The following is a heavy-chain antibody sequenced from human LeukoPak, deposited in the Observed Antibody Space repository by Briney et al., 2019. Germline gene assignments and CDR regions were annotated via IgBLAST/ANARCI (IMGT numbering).Heavy chain of an antibody. D-gene: IGHD2-15*01. CDR3: ARDSLRDMNYYYYYYYMDV. CDR2: IGGSAAST. V-gene: IGHV3-23*01. CDR1: GFTFNMYT. Sequence: GGSLRLSCAASGFTFNMYTMSWVRQAPGKGLEWVSGIGGSAASTYYADSVKGRLTISRDNAKNSLYLQMNSLRAEDTAVYYCARDSLRDMNYYYYYYYMDVWGKATTVAVSS. J-gene: IGHJ6*03.